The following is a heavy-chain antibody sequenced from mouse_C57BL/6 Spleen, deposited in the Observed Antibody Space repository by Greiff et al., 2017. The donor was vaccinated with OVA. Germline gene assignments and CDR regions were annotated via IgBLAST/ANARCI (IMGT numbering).Heavy chain of an antibody. Sequence: EVQLQESGPGMVKPSQSLSLTCTVTGYSITSGYDWHWIRHFPGNKLEWMGYISYSGSTNYNPSLKSRISITHDTSKNHFFLKLNSVTTEDTATYYCARDRYYGSSYEGYFDVWGTGTTVTVSS. J-gene: IGHJ1*03. CDR3: ARDRYYGSSYEGYFDV. CDR1: GYSITSGYD. CDR2: ISYSGST. D-gene: IGHD1-1*01. V-gene: IGHV3-1*01.